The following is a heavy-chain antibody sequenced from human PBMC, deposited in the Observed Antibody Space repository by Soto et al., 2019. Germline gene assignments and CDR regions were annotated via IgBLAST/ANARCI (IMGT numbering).Heavy chain of an antibody. J-gene: IGHJ6*02. Sequence: GGSLRLSCTASGFTFGDYAMSWVRQAPGKGLEWVGFIRSKAYGGTTEYVTSVIARSTISRDDSKCMDYLPMNSVKTADKSVYYCTTLDIVVIPDANFHDYYYGMDVWGQGTTVTVSS. D-gene: IGHD2-2*01. CDR1: GFTFGDYA. V-gene: IGHV3-49*04. CDR3: TTLDIVVIPDANFHDYYYGMDV. CDR2: IRSKAYGGTT.